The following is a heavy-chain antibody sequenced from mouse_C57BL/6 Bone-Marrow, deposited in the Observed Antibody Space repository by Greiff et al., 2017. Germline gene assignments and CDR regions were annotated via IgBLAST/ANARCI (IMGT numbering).Heavy chain of an antibody. CDR3: ARDYGSSSGFDD. CDR2: IDPSDSYT. D-gene: IGHD1-1*01. Sequence: QVHVKQSGAELVRPGTSVKLSCKASGYTFTSYWMHWVKQRPGQGLEWIGVIDPSDSYTNYNQKFKGKATLTVDTSSSTAYMQLSSLTSEDSAVYYCARDYGSSSGFDDWGQGTTLTVSS. V-gene: IGHV1-59*01. J-gene: IGHJ2*01. CDR1: GYTFTSYW.